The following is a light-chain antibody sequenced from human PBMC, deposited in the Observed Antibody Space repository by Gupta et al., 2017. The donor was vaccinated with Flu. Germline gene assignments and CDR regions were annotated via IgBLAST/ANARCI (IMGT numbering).Light chain of an antibody. J-gene: IGKJ1*01. CDR2: LGS. Sequence: DIVMTQSPLSLPVTPGEPASISCRSSQSLLHSNGYNYLDWYLQKPGQSPQLLIYLGSLRASGVPDRFSGSGSGTDFTLKISRVEAEDVGIYYCMQALQTPRRTFGQGTRVEIK. CDR1: QSLLHSNGYNY. V-gene: IGKV2-28*01. CDR3: MQALQTPRRT.